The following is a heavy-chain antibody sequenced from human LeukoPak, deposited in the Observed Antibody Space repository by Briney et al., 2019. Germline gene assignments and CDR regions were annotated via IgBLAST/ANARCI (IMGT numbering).Heavy chain of an antibody. CDR2: ISAYNGNT. CDR1: GYTFTSYG. V-gene: IGHV1-18*01. D-gene: IGHD1-26*01. CDR3: ARYLLYSGSYYAPLFDY. Sequence: ASVKVSCKASGYTFTSYGISWVRQAPGQGLEWMGWISAYNGNTNYAQKLQGRVTMTTDTSTSTAYMELRSLRSDDTAVYYCARYLLYSGSYYAPLFDYWGQGTLVTVSS. J-gene: IGHJ4*02.